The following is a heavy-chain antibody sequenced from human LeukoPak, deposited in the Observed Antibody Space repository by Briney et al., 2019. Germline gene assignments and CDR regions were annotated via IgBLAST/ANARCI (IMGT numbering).Heavy chain of an antibody. J-gene: IGHJ4*02. CDR2: IYSGGST. CDR1: GFTVSSNY. Sequence: GGSLRLSCAASGFTVSSNYMSWVRQAPGKGLEWVSVIYSGGSTYYADSVKGRFTISRDNSKNTLYLQMNSLRAEDTAVYYCVRGGGYYDSSGYSDYWGQGTLVTVSS. V-gene: IGHV3-53*01. CDR3: VRGGGYYDSSGYSDY. D-gene: IGHD3-22*01.